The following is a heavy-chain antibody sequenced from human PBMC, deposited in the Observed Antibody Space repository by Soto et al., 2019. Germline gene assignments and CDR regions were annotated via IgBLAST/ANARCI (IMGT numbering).Heavy chain of an antibody. D-gene: IGHD5-18*01. V-gene: IGHV5-51*01. Sequence: ESLQISCKGSGYIFTNSWIGWVRQMPGKGLEWMGIIYPGDSDTRYSPSFQGQVTISADKSITTAYLQWSSLTASDTAMYYWARLQAAMAAAAGMDVSGLGTAVTVSS. CDR2: IYPGDSDT. CDR3: ARLQAAMAAAAGMDV. CDR1: GYIFTNSW. J-gene: IGHJ6*02.